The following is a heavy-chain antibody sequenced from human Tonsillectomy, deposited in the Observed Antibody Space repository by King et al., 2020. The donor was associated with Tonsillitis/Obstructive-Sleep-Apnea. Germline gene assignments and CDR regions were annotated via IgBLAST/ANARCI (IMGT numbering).Heavy chain of an antibody. J-gene: IGHJ3*02. CDR3: ARESNPHRDGHNWDAFDI. Sequence: LVESGGGLVQPGGSLRLSCAGSGFALSTYWMTWLRQAPGKGLEWVANIKGDGSDKNVVDSVKGRFIISRDNAKNSLYLQMNSLRAEDTAVYYCARESNPHRDGHNWDAFDIWGQGTMVTVSS. CDR2: IKGDGSDK. CDR1: GFALSTYW. V-gene: IGHV3-7*03. D-gene: IGHD5-24*01.